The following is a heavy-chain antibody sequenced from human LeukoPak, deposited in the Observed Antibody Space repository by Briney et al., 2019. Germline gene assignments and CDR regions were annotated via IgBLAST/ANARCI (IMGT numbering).Heavy chain of an antibody. CDR2: MNPNSGNT. CDR3: ARGGGYYGSAPFDP. V-gene: IGHV1-8*01. CDR1: GYTFTSYD. Sequence: ASLKVSCKASGYTFTSYDINWVRQATGQGLEWMGWMNPNSGNTGYAQKFQGRVTMTRNTSISTAYMELSSLRSEDTAVYYCARGGGYYGSAPFDPWGQGTLVTVSS. D-gene: IGHD3-10*01. J-gene: IGHJ5*02.